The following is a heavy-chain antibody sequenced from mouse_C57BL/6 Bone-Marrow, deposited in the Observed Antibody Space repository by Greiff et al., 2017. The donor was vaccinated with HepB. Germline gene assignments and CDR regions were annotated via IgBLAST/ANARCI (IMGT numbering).Heavy chain of an antibody. CDR3: ARAAYYSNYEAWFAY. J-gene: IGHJ3*01. CDR2: ISDGGSYT. CDR1: GFTFSSYA. D-gene: IGHD2-5*01. V-gene: IGHV5-4*01. Sequence: EVHLVESGGGLVKPGGSLKLSCAASGFTFSSYAMSWVRQTPEKRLEWVATISDGGSYTYYPDNVKGRFTISRDNAKNNLYLQMSHLKSEDTAMYYCARAAYYSNYEAWFAYWGQGTLVTVSA.